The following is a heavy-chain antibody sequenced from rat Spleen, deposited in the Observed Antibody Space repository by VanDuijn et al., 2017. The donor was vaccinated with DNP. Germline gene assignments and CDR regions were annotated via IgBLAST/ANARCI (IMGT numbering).Heavy chain of an antibody. V-gene: IGHV2-32*01. CDR2: IWSEGGT. J-gene: IGHJ2*01. CDR1: GISLSSSN. CDR3: TRQGY. Sequence: QVQLRESGPGLVQPSQTLSLTCTVSGISLSSSNVHWVRQSPGKGLEWMGLIWSEGGTSSNSALKSRLSISRDTSKSQVFLKMNSLQTEDTAIYYCTRQGYWGQGVMVTVSS.